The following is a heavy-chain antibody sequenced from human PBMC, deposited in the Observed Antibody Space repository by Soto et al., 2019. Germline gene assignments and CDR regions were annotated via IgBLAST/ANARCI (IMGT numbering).Heavy chain of an antibody. Sequence: SETLSLTCGVSGYSLTSGYHWGWIRQPPGKGLEWIGSIYYSGSTYYNPSLKSRVTISVDTSKNQFSLKLNSVTAADTAVYYCARPAAGVAVYWGQGTLVTVSS. CDR3: ARPAAGVAVY. CDR2: IYYSGST. CDR1: GYSLTSGYH. D-gene: IGHD6-25*01. V-gene: IGHV4-38-2*01. J-gene: IGHJ4*02.